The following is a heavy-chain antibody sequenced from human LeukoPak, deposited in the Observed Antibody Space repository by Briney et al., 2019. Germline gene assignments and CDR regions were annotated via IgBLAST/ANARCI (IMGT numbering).Heavy chain of an antibody. CDR2: IWYDGNNK. D-gene: IGHD2-2*01. J-gene: IGHJ4*02. CDR3: ARDCRFGSTTCHDY. Sequence: GTSLRLSCAASRFAFSGYGMHWVRQAPGRGLEWVAVIWYDGNNKYYEDSVKGRFTISRDNSKNTLYLQMNSLRAEDTAVYYCARDCRFGSTTCHDYWGQGTLVTVSS. V-gene: IGHV3-33*01. CDR1: RFAFSGYG.